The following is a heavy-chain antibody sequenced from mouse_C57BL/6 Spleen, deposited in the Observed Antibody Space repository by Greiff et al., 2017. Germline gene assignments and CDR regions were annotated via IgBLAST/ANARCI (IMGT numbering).Heavy chain of an antibody. CDR2: IYPGDGDT. CDR1: GYAFSSSW. V-gene: IGHV1-82*01. CDR3: ASDYYGSSPYY. J-gene: IGHJ2*01. D-gene: IGHD1-1*01. Sequence: QVQLQQSGPELVKPGASVKISCKASGYAFSSSWMNWVKQRPGKGLEWIGRIYPGDGDTNYNGKFKGKATLTADKSSSTAYMQLSSLTSEDSAVYFCASDYYGSSPYYWGHGTTLTVSS.